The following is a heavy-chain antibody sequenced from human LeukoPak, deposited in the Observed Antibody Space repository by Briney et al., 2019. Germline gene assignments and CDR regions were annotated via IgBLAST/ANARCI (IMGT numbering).Heavy chain of an antibody. J-gene: IGHJ3*02. V-gene: IGHV3-15*01. Sequence: GGSLRLSCAASGFTFSNAWMSWVRQAPGKGLEWVGRIKSKTDGGTTDYAAPVKGRFTISRDDSKNTLYLQMNSLRAEDTAVYYCARAENDAFDIWGQGTMVTVSS. CDR3: ARAENDAFDI. CDR1: GFTFSNAW. CDR2: IKSKTDGGTT.